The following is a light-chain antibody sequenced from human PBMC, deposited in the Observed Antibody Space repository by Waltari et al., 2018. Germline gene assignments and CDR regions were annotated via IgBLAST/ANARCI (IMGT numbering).Light chain of an antibody. CDR1: ENIANY. Sequence: DIQMTQAPSSLSASIGDRVIITCRASENIANYVSWYRQKPGTAPELLIYRISSLQSWVPSRFSGGGSGTDFTLTISRLQPEDFATYICQQSYSRPPTFGQGTKVEIK. CDR3: QQSYSRPPT. J-gene: IGKJ2*01. V-gene: IGKV1-39*01. CDR2: RIS.